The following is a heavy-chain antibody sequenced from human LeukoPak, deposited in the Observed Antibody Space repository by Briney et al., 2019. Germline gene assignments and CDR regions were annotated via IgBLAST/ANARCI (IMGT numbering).Heavy chain of an antibody. CDR3: AKAGIAVPATPES. CDR1: GFTVSINY. J-gene: IGHJ5*02. V-gene: IGHV3-23*01. CDR2: ISSSGGTT. D-gene: IGHD6-19*01. Sequence: GGSLRLSCAASGFTVSINYMSWVRQAPGKGLEWVSVISSSGGTTYYSDSVKGRFIISRDNSKNTLYMQMNSLRAEDTAVYYCAKAGIAVPATPESCGQGTQVTVSS.